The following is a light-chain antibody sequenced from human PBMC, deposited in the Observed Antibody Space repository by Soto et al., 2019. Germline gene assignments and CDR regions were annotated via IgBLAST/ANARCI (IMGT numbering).Light chain of an antibody. CDR1: SGSVSTNYY. Sequence: QTVVTQEPSFSVSPGGTVTLTCGLNSGSVSTNYYPAWYQQTPGQAPRALIYHTNTRSSGVPDRFSGSILGNKAALTISGAQADDESDYYCVLYINGGTCVFGGGTKVTVL. CDR2: HTN. CDR3: VLYINGGTCV. J-gene: IGLJ3*02. V-gene: IGLV8-61*01.